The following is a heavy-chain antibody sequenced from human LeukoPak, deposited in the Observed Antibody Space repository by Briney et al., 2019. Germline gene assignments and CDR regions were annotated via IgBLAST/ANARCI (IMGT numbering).Heavy chain of an antibody. CDR1: QFTFSHYG. Sequence: PGKSLTLSCVASQFTFSHYGMHWVRQAPGKGLEWVAVIWNDGGNQYYADSVKGRFTISRDNSQNTVYLQMNSLRAEDTAVYYCAKDAQRGFDYSNSLEYWGQGTLVTVSS. CDR3: AKDAQRGFDYSNSLEY. J-gene: IGHJ4*02. D-gene: IGHD4-11*01. CDR2: IWNDGGNQ. V-gene: IGHV3-33*06.